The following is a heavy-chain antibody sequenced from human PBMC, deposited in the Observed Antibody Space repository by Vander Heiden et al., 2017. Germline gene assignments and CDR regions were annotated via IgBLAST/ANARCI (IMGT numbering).Heavy chain of an antibody. J-gene: IGHJ4*02. Sequence: QLQLQESGPGLVKPSETLSLTCTGPDGSISSSGFYWGWTRQPPGTGPEWIGTFYFSGSTYYSTSLKSRVTISVDTSKNQFSLKLSSVTAADTAVYYCARISGSYYRGYYFDYWGQGTLVTVSS. CDR2: FYFSGST. D-gene: IGHD3-10*01. CDR1: DGSISSSGFY. V-gene: IGHV4-39*01. CDR3: ARISGSYYRGYYFDY.